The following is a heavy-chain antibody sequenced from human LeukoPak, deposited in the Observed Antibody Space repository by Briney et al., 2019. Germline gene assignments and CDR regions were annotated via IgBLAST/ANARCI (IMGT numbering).Heavy chain of an antibody. J-gene: IGHJ4*02. D-gene: IGHD3-3*01. CDR1: GFTFSHHW. Sequence: GGSLRLSCTASGFTFSHHWMNWVRQAPGKGLEWVANIKEDGSEKDYVDSVKGRFTISRDNGKNSLYLQMNSLRGEDTAVYYCARLNWNYADYWGQGTLVTVST. CDR2: IKEDGSEK. V-gene: IGHV3-7*01. CDR3: ARLNWNYADY.